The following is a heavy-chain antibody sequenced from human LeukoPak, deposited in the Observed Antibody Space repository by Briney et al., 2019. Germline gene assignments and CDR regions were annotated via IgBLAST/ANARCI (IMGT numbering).Heavy chain of an antibody. CDR2: INPSGGST. V-gene: IGHV1-46*01. CDR1: GYTFTSYY. J-gene: IGHJ4*02. Sequence: EASVTVSCKASGYTFTSYYMHWVRQAPGQGLEWMGIINPSGGSTIYAQKFQGRVTMTRDTSTSTVYMELSILRSEDTAVYYCARVLERRFDYWGQGTLVTVSS. CDR3: ARVLERRFDY. D-gene: IGHD3-3*01.